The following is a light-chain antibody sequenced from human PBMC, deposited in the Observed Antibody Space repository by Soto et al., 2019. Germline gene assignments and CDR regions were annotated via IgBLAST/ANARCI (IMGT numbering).Light chain of an antibody. CDR1: QSINNRY. CDR3: QQFGSSPGFT. Sequence: EIVLTQSPGTLSLSPGETATLSCRASQSINNRYLAWYQQKPGQAPRLLIYGASSRATGIPDRFIGSGSRTDFTLTISRLEPEDFAVYYCQQFGSSPGFTFGPGTKVDIK. CDR2: GAS. J-gene: IGKJ3*01. V-gene: IGKV3-20*01.